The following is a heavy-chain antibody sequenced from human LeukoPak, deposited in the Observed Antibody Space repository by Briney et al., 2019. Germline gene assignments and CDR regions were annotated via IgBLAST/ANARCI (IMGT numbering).Heavy chain of an antibody. CDR2: ISWNSGSI. D-gene: IGHD6-19*01. V-gene: IGHV3-9*01. Sequence: PGGSLRLSCAASGFTFVDYAMHWVRQAPGKGLEWVSGISWNSGSIGYADSVKGRFTISRDNAKNSLYLQMNSLRAEDTALYYCAATGLMGQWLAPGFDYWGQGTLVTVSS. CDR3: AATGLMGQWLAPGFDY. CDR1: GFTFVDYA. J-gene: IGHJ4*02.